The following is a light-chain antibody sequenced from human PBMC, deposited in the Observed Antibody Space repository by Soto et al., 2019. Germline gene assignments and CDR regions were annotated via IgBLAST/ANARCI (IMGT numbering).Light chain of an antibody. CDR3: ASWDDSLSGVL. Sequence: QSVLTQSPSASGNPGQRVTISCSGSSSNIGSNPVHWYQQLPGSAPKLLIHNNHQRPAGVPDRFSASKSGTSASLAIGGLQSEDEADYDCASWDDSLSGVLFGGGTKLTVL. CDR1: SSNIGSNP. V-gene: IGLV1-44*01. J-gene: IGLJ2*01. CDR2: NNH.